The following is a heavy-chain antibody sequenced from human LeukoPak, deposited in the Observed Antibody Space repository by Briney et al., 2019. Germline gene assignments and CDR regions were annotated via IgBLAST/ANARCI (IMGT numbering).Heavy chain of an antibody. J-gene: IGHJ4*02. CDR3: ARSRRASTSGWYHYFDY. CDR1: GFTFSSSA. CDR2: ISYDGSKK. D-gene: IGHD6-19*01. V-gene: IGHV3-30*04. Sequence: QPGRSLRLSCAASGFTFSSSAMQWVRQAPGKGLEWVAVISYDGSKKYYADSVKGRFTISRDDSKNTLYLQMNSLRGEHTAVYYCARSRRASTSGWYHYFDYWGRGTLVTVSS.